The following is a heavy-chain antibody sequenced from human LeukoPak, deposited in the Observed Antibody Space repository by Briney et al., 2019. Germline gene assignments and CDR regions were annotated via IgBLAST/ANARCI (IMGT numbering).Heavy chain of an antibody. CDR1: GFTFSSYA. CDR3: AKNGGSPYDLGSYYMDV. V-gene: IGHV3-23*01. J-gene: IGHJ6*03. D-gene: IGHD3-16*01. Sequence: PGGSLRLSCAASGFTFSSYAMSWGRQAPGKGLEWVSAISGSGRSTYYADSVKGRFTISRDNSKNTLYLQMNSLRAEDTAVYYCAKNGGSPYDLGSYYMDVWGKGTTVTVSS. CDR2: ISGSGRST.